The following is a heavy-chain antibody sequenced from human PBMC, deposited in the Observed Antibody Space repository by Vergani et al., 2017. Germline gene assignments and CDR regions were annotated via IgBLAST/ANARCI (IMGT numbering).Heavy chain of an antibody. V-gene: IGHV3-30-3*01. CDR2: ISYDGSNK. D-gene: IGHD6-13*01. CDR3: ASEGYSSSSYNWFDP. Sequence: QVQLVESGGGVVQPGRSLRLSCAASGFTFSSYAMHWVRQAPGKGLEWVAVISYDGSNKYYADSVKGRFTISRDNSKNTLYLQMNSLRAEDTAVYYCASEGYSSSSYNWFDPWGQGTLVTVSS. J-gene: IGHJ5*02. CDR1: GFTFSSYA.